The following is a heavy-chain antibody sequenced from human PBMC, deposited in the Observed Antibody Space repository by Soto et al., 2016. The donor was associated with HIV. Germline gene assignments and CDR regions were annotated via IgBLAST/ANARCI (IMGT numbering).Heavy chain of an antibody. V-gene: IGHV4-39*01. CDR2: VYYTGAA. CDR1: GGSVGSTSHS. CDR3: ARHQSASMQGLLGY. J-gene: IGHJ4*02. Sequence: QLQESGPGLVKPSETLSLVCAVSGGSVGSTSHSWGWVRQSPEKGLEWIGNVYYTGAANYNPSLKSRVSLSVDTSKNQFSLKLTSVTAADTAVYYCARHQSASMQGLLGYWGRGTLVTVSS. D-gene: IGHD2-2*03.